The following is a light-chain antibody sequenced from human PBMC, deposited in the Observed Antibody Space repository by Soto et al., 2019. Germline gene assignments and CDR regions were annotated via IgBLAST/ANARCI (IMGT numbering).Light chain of an antibody. Sequence: DIQMTQSPSTVSASVGDRVTITCRASQSISSWLAWYQQKPGKAPKLLIYEASSLESGVPSRFGGSGSGTEFTLTISSLQPDDFATYYCQQYNSYSWTFGQGTKVDI. V-gene: IGKV1-5*03. J-gene: IGKJ1*01. CDR3: QQYNSYSWT. CDR1: QSISSW. CDR2: EAS.